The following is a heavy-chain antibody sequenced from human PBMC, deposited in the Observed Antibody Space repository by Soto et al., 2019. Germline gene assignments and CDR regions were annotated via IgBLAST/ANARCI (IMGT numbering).Heavy chain of an antibody. Sequence: ASVKVSCKASGYTFTSYGISWVRQAPGQGLEWMGWISAYNGNTNYAQKFQGRVTMTTDTSTSTAYMELSSLRSEDTAVYYCGRDRGLEWVSRPYYGMDVWGQGTTVTVS. CDR3: GRDRGLEWVSRPYYGMDV. D-gene: IGHD3-3*01. CDR2: ISAYNGNT. CDR1: GYTFTSYG. V-gene: IGHV1-18*01. J-gene: IGHJ6*02.